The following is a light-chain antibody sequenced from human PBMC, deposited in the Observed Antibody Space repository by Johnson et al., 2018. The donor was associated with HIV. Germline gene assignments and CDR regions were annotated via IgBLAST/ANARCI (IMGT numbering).Light chain of an antibody. J-gene: IGLJ1*01. V-gene: IGLV1-51*02. CDR3: GTWDSSLSAGV. CDR2: ENY. CDR1: SSNVGNNY. Sequence: QAVLTQPPSVSATPGQKVTISCSGSSSNVGNNYVSWYQQLPGTAPKLLIYENYKRPSGIPDRFSGSKSGTSATLGITGLQTGDEADYYCGTWDSSLSAGVSGTGTKVTVL.